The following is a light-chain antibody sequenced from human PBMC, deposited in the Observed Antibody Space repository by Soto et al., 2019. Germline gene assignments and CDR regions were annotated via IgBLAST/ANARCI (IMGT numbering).Light chain of an antibody. Sequence: DIPMTQSPSSLSASVGDRVTITCRASQAISSYLAWYQQKPGKVPKLLIYAASTLNSGVPSRFSGSGSGTDFTLTISSLQPEDVATYYCQKYNSAPLTFGGGTKVEIK. CDR2: AAS. CDR3: QKYNSAPLT. J-gene: IGKJ4*01. V-gene: IGKV1-27*01. CDR1: QAISSY.